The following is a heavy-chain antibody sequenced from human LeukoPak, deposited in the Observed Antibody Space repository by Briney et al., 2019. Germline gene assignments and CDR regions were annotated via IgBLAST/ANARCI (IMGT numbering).Heavy chain of an antibody. D-gene: IGHD5-18*01. CDR3: ARDRKRSWRIQLWSYYYGMDV. V-gene: IGHV1-2*02. J-gene: IGHJ6*01. CDR2: INPNSGGT. Sequence: GASVKVSCKASVYTFTGYYMHWVRQAPGQGLEWMGWINPNSGGTNYAQKFQGRVTMTRDTSISTAYMELSRLRSDDTAVYYCARDRKRSWRIQLWSYYYGMDVWGQGTTVTVSS. CDR1: VYTFTGYY.